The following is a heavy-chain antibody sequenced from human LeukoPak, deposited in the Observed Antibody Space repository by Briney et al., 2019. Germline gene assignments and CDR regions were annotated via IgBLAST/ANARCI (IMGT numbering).Heavy chain of an antibody. CDR3: AKSPKARGSYSYFDY. CDR1: GFTFSSYA. V-gene: IGHV3-30*04. J-gene: IGHJ4*02. Sequence: GRSLRLSCAASGFTFSSYAMHWVRQAPGKGLEWVAVISYDGSNKYYADSVKGRFTISRDNSKNTLYLQMNSLRAEDTAVYYCAKSPKARGSYSYFDYWGQGTLVTVSS. D-gene: IGHD1-26*01. CDR2: ISYDGSNK.